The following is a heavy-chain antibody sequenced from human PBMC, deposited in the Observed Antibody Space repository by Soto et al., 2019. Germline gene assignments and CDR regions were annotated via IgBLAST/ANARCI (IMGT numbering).Heavy chain of an antibody. CDR2: IYHSGST. V-gene: IGHV4-4*02. Sequence: PSETLSLTSPVSGGSISSSNWWRWVRPPPGRGLGLDEEIYHSGSTSYNPSLKSRVTISVDKSKNQFSLKLSSVTAADTAVYYCARLVRIWNYGSGSNQNLTPDYYYYGMDVWGQGTTVT. CDR3: ARLVRIWNYGSGSNQNLTPDYYYYGMDV. CDR1: GGSISSSNW. J-gene: IGHJ6*02. D-gene: IGHD3-10*01.